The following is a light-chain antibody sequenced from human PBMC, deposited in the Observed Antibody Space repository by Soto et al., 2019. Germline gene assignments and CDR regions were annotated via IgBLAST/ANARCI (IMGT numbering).Light chain of an antibody. V-gene: IGLV1-44*01. CDR3: AAWDDSLNGFYV. J-gene: IGLJ1*01. Sequence: QSALTQPPSASGTPGQRVTISCSGSTSNIGINAVNWYQQLPGTAPILLIYRVNQRPSGVPDRFSGSKSGTSASLAISGLQSEDEADYYCAAWDDSLNGFYVFGTGTKVTVL. CDR2: RVN. CDR1: TSNIGINA.